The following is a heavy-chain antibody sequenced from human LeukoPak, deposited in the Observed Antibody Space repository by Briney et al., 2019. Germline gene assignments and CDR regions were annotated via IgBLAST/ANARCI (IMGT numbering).Heavy chain of an antibody. CDR2: IYYSGST. J-gene: IGHJ4*02. CDR1: GGSISSSSYY. Sequence: SDTLSLTCTVSGGSISSSSYYWGWIRQPPGKGLEWIGSIYYSGSTYYNPSLKSRVTISVDTSKNQFSLKLSSVTAADTAVYYCARRGSGWYWGSFDYWGQGTLVTVSS. D-gene: IGHD6-19*01. V-gene: IGHV4-39*01. CDR3: ARRGSGWYWGSFDY.